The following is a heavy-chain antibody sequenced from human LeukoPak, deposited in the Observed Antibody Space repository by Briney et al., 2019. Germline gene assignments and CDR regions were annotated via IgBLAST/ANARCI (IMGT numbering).Heavy chain of an antibody. V-gene: IGHV4-59*04. J-gene: IGHJ4*02. CDR2: IYYSGST. Sequence: PSETLSLTCTVSGGSIRTYYWSWIRQPPGKGLEWIGYIYYSGSTYYNPSLKSRVTISVDTSKNQFSLKLSSVTAADTAVYYCARQGLYYYDSSGYINYWGQGTLVTVSS. CDR1: GGSIRTYY. D-gene: IGHD3-22*01. CDR3: ARQGLYYYDSSGYINY.